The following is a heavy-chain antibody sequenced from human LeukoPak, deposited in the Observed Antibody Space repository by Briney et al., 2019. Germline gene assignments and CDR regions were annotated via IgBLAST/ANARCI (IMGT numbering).Heavy chain of an antibody. CDR3: AIGAALDPLTFDF. D-gene: IGHD4/OR15-4a*01. J-gene: IGHJ4*02. V-gene: IGHV1-24*01. Sequence: ASVKVSCKISGYTLTELSMNWVRQAPGKGLEWLGGFEPEHGKTIYAQKFQGRVTVTEDTSSDTGYMELSSLRSEDTAMYYCAIGAALDPLTFDFWGQGTLVTVSS. CDR1: GYTLTELS. CDR2: FEPEHGKT.